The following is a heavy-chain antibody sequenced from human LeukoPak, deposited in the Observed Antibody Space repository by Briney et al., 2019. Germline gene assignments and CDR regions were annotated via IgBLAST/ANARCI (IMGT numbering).Heavy chain of an antibody. V-gene: IGHV4-59*12. J-gene: IGHJ5*02. D-gene: IGHD2-15*01. Sequence: TSETLSLTCTVSGGSISSYYWSWIRQPPGKGLEWIGYIYHSGSTYYNPSLKSRVTISVDRSKNQFSLKLSSVTAADTAVYYCARGPRILDNWFDPWGQGTLVTVSS. CDR3: ARGPRILDNWFDP. CDR1: GGSISSYY. CDR2: IYHSGST.